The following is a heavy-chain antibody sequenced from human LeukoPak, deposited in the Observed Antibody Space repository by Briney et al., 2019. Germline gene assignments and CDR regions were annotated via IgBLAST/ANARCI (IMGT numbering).Heavy chain of an antibody. CDR3: ARGGGYSYGSFDY. V-gene: IGHV3-30*02. D-gene: IGHD5-18*01. CDR2: IRYDGTDQ. Sequence: GGSLRLSCVVAGLSFGGYGMHWVRQAPGKGLEWGAYIRYDGTDQYYADSVKGRFTISRDNSKNRLYLQMNSLRDEDTAVYYCARGGGYSYGSFDYWGQGTLVTVSS. J-gene: IGHJ4*02. CDR1: GLSFGGYG.